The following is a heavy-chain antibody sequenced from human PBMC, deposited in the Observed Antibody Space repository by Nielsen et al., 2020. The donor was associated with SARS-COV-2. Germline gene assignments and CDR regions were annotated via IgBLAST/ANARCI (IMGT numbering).Heavy chain of an antibody. D-gene: IGHD1-1*01. CDR3: ARAGAATGTRWYFDL. CDR1: GFTVSSNY. CDR2: IKADGSEK. Sequence: GESLKISCAASGFTVSSNYMSWVRQAPGKGLEWAANIKADGSEKNYVDSVKGRFTVSRDNAQKLLYLQMNSLRVEDTAVYYCARAGAATGTRWYFDLWGRGTLVTVSS. V-gene: IGHV3-7*01. J-gene: IGHJ2*01.